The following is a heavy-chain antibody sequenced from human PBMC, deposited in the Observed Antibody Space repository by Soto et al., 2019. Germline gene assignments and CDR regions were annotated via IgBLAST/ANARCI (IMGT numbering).Heavy chain of an antibody. CDR2: IYSGGST. CDR3: APDYYDSSGYFVSGMDV. D-gene: IGHD3-22*01. Sequence: TGGSLRLSCAASGFTVSSNYMSWVRQAPGKGLEWVSVIYSGGSTYYADSVKGRFTISRDNSKNTLYLQMNSLRAEDTAVYYCAPDYYDSSGYFVSGMDVWGQGTTVTVSS. CDR1: GFTVSSNY. J-gene: IGHJ6*02. V-gene: IGHV3-66*01.